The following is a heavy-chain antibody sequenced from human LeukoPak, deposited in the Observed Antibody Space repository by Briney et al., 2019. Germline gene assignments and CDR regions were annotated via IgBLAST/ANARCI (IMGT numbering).Heavy chain of an antibody. D-gene: IGHD1-1*01. CDR1: GGSISSSSYY. CDR3: ARLGTTGTTLDY. V-gene: IGHV4-39*01. J-gene: IGHJ4*02. Sequence: SETLSLTCTVSGGSISSSSYYWGWIRQPPGKGLEWIGSIYYSGSTYYNPSLKSRVTISVDTSKNQFSLKLSSVTAADTAVYYCARLGTTGTTLDYWGQGTLVTVSS. CDR2: IYYSGST.